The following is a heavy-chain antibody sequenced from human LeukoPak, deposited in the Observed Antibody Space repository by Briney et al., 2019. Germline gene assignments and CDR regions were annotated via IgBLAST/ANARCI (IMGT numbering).Heavy chain of an antibody. D-gene: IGHD6-13*01. Sequence: SETLSLTCAVSGGSISSGGHSWSWIRQPPGKGLEWIGYIYYSGSTYYNPSLKSRVTMSVDRSKNQFSLKLSSVTAADTAVYYCASLSSSWYRWDYWGQGTLVTVSS. V-gene: IGHV4-30-2*01. CDR1: GGSISSGGHS. CDR3: ASLSSSWYRWDY. CDR2: IYYSGST. J-gene: IGHJ4*02.